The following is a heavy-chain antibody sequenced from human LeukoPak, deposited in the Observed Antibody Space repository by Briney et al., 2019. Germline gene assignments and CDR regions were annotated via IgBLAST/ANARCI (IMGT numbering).Heavy chain of an antibody. CDR2: ISAYNGNT. J-gene: IGHJ6*03. Sequence: GASVKVSCKASGYTFTSYGISWVRQAPGQGLEWMGWISAYNGNTNYAQKLQGRVTMTTDTSTSTAYMELRSLRSDDTAVYYCARGPALRAEPYDFGKYYYYYMDVWGKGTTVTVSS. CDR3: ARGPALRAEPYDFGKYYYYYMDV. D-gene: IGHD3-3*01. CDR1: GYTFTSYG. V-gene: IGHV1-18*01.